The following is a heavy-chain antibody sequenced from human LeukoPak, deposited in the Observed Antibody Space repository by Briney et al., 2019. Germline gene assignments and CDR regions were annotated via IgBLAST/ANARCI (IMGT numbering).Heavy chain of an antibody. CDR3: AKAGGYYYFDY. CDR2: ISGSGGST. CDR1: GFTFSSYA. D-gene: IGHD3-22*01. Sequence: GGSLRLSCAASGFTFSSYAMTWVRQAPGKGLEWVSGISGSGGSTYYADSVKGRFTISRDNSENTLYLQMNRLRGEDTAVYHCAKAGGYYYFDYWGQGTLVTVSS. J-gene: IGHJ4*02. V-gene: IGHV3-23*01.